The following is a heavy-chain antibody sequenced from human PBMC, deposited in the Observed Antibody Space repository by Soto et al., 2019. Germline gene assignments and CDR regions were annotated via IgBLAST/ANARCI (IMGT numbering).Heavy chain of an antibody. CDR3: TTEYSSSSFSD. J-gene: IGHJ4*02. CDR1: GFTFSSDA. Sequence: GGSLRLSCAASGFTFSSDAMTWVRQAPWNGLERVVRIHGKTDGGTTDDAAPVKGRFTISRDNSKNTLYLQMNSLKTEDTAVYYCTTEYSSSSFSDWGQGTLVTVSS. V-gene: IGHV3-15*01. D-gene: IGHD6-6*01. CDR2: IHGKTDGGTT.